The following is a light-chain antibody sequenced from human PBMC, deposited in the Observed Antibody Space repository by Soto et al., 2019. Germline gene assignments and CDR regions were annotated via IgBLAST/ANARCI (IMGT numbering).Light chain of an antibody. Sequence: ALNHASSGVGCPGRSIARSFPGNNKDVGTYNYVSWYQQHPGKAPKLMIHDVSNRPSGVSSRFSGSKSGNTASLTISGLQAEDETDYYCSSYTSTSTYVFVPGPKVTVL. CDR2: DVS. CDR1: NKDVGTYNY. V-gene: IGLV2-14*01. CDR3: SSYTSTSTYV. J-gene: IGLJ1*01.